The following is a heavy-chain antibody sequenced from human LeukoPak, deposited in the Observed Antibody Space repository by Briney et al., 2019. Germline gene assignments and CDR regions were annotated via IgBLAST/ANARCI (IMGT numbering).Heavy chain of an antibody. CDR2: MNPNSGNT. Sequence: ASVKVSCKASGYTFTSYDINWVRQATGQGLEWMGWMNPNSGNTGYAQKFQGRVTMTRNTSISTAYMELSSLRSEDTAVYYCARQGASSSWYWDYFDYWGQGTLVTVSS. D-gene: IGHD6-13*01. CDR3: ARQGASSSWYWDYFDY. J-gene: IGHJ4*02. V-gene: IGHV1-8*01. CDR1: GYTFTSYD.